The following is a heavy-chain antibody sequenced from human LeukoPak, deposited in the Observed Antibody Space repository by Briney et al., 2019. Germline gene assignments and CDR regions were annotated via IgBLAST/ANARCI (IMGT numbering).Heavy chain of an antibody. CDR3: AKYQLLAVHNADYYYYGMDV. J-gene: IGHJ6*04. Sequence: AGPLRLSFAASGFTLSSYVMSWVHQAPAKGLHWVSAINGCGGSTYYADSVKGRFTNSRDNSKNTLYLQMNSLRAEDTAVYYCAKYQLLAVHNADYYYYGMDVWGKGTTVTVSS. V-gene: IGHV3-23*01. D-gene: IGHD2-2*01. CDR1: GFTLSSYV. CDR2: INGCGGST.